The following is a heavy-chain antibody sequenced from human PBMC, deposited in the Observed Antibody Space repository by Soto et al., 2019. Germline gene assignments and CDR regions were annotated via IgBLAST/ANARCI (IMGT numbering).Heavy chain of an antibody. CDR2: ISGTSINT. V-gene: IGHV3-23*01. J-gene: IGHJ4*02. Sequence: EVQLLESGGGLVQPGGSLRLSCAASGFTFSSYGMSWVRQVPGKGLEWVSAISGTSINTYYANSVEGRFTISRDNSKNTLYLQMNSLRADDAAVYYCATLRFCTSSSCYGREGGYWGQGTLVTVSS. D-gene: IGHD2-2*01. CDR3: ATLRFCTSSSCYGREGGY. CDR1: GFTFSSYG.